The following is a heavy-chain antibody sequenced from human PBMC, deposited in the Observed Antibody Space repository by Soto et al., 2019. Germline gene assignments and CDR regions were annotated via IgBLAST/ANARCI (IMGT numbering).Heavy chain of an antibody. CDR1: GGSLNNYY. V-gene: IGHV4-4*07. Sequence: SETLSLTCAVSGGSLNNYYWSWIRQPAGKGLEWIGRIYTVGSTNYNPSLKSRVTMSIDTSKNQFSLRLTSVTAADTAVYYCARSPLTHSYAQFDSWGQGSLVTVSS. CDR3: ARSPLTHSYAQFDS. J-gene: IGHJ4*02. D-gene: IGHD3-16*01. CDR2: IYTVGST.